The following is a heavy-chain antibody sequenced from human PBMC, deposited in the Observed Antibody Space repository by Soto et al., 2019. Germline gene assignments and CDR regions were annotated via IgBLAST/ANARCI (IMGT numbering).Heavy chain of an antibody. D-gene: IGHD3-3*01. CDR3: ARGYDFWSGYFFGY. CDR2: INSDGSVT. CDR1: GFSFSDFW. J-gene: IGHJ4*01. V-gene: IGHV3-74*01. Sequence: EVHLVESGGGLVQPGGSLRLSCAASGFSFSDFWMYWVRQDLGKGLVWVSRINSDGSVTNYADSVKGRFTIARDNAKNTLYLQMNSLRAEDTAVYFCARGYDFWSGYFFGYWGHGTLVTVSS.